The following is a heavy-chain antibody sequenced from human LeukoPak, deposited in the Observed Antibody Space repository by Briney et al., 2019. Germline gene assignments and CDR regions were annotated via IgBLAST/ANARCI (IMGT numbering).Heavy chain of an antibody. CDR3: ARAFDI. J-gene: IGHJ3*02. V-gene: IGHV4-34*01. Sequence: PSETLSLTCTVSGGSISSYYWSWIRQPPGKGLEWIGEINHSGSTNYNPSLKSRVTMSVDTSKNQFSLKLSSVTAADTAVYYCARAFDIWGQGTMVTVSS. CDR1: GGSISSYY. CDR2: INHSGST.